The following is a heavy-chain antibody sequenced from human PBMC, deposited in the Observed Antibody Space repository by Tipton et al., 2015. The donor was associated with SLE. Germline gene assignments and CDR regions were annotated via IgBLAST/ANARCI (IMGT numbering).Heavy chain of an antibody. CDR3: ARLEAAAFPNRYYYYYYMGV. J-gene: IGHJ6*03. D-gene: IGHD6-13*01. V-gene: IGHV1-18*01. Sequence: QLVQSGAEVKKPGASVKVSRKASGYTFITFGIGWVRLAPGQGLEWLGWMTAYTGNIYYAQQLQGRVTVTTDTSTSTAYMELRSLRSDDTAVYYCARLEAAAFPNRYYYYYYMGVCGKGTTVTVSS. CDR1: GYTFITFG. CDR2: MTAYTGNI.